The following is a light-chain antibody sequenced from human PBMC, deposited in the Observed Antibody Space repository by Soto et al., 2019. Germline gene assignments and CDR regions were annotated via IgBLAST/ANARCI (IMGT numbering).Light chain of an antibody. CDR3: QQYGTSRT. V-gene: IGKV3-20*01. CDR1: QSVTNNY. Sequence: PCERSPLSCRASQSVTNNYLAWYQQRPGLAPRLLIYGASTRTAGIPDRFTGSGSGTDFTLTISRLEPEDFAVYYCQQYGTSRTFGQGTKVDIK. J-gene: IGKJ1*01. CDR2: GAS.